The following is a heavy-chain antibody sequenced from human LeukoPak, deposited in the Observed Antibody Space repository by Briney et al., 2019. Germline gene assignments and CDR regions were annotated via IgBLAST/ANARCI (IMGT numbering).Heavy chain of an antibody. V-gene: IGHV4-59*08. CDR3: AGAPGISLQSSFDF. CDR2: IYYTGTT. CDR1: GGSISSYY. J-gene: IGHJ4*02. Sequence: SETLSLTCTVSGGSISSYYWSWIRQPPGNGLEWIGYIYYTGTTNYNPSLKSRVTISVDTSRNQFSLKLSFVTAADTAVYYCAGAPGISLQSSFDFWGRGTLVTVSS. D-gene: IGHD5-24*01.